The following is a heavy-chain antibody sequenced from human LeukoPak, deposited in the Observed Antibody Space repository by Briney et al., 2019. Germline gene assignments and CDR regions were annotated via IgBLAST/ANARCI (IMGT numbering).Heavy chain of an antibody. CDR1: GYSFTSYW. D-gene: IGHD5-18*01. CDR2: IYPGDSDT. J-gene: IGHJ4*02. V-gene: IGHV5-51*01. CDR3: ARLRTKGGYSYGPFDY. Sequence: GESLKISCKGSGYSFTSYWIGWVRQMPGKGLEWMGIIYPGDSDTRYSPSFQGQVTISADKSISTAYLQWSSLKASDTAMYYCARLRTKGGYSYGPFDYWGQGTLVTVSS.